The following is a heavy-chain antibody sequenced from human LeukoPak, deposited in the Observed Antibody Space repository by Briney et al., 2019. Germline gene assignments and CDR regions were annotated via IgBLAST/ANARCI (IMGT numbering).Heavy chain of an antibody. Sequence: SETLSLTCTVSGGSISSYYWSWIRQPPGKGLEWIGYIYYSGSTNYNPSLKSRVTISVDTSKNQFSLKLSSVIAADTAVYYCARAMDYYDSSGYYHWGYGMDVWGQGTTVTVSS. V-gene: IGHV4-59*01. J-gene: IGHJ6*02. D-gene: IGHD3-22*01. CDR2: IYYSGST. CDR3: ARAMDYYDSSGYYHWGYGMDV. CDR1: GGSISSYY.